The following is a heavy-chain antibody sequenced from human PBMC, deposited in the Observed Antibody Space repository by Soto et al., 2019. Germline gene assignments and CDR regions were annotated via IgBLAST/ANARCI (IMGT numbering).Heavy chain of an antibody. V-gene: IGHV1-69*08. Sequence: QVQLVQSGAEVKKPGSSVKVSCKASGGTFSSYTISWVRQAPGQGLEWMGRIIPILGIANYAQKFQGRVTITADKSTSTAYMELSSLRSEDTAVYYCERDRERVGHDYMDVWGKGTTVTVSS. CDR3: ERDRERVGHDYMDV. J-gene: IGHJ6*03. CDR1: GGTFSSYT. CDR2: IIPILGIA. D-gene: IGHD2-2*01.